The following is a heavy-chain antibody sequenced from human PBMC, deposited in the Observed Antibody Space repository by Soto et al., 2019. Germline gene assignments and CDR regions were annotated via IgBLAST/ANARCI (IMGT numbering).Heavy chain of an antibody. CDR2: ISYDGSNK. CDR1: GLTFSGYV. CDR3: ARELSPRLNILVVVAATSGMDV. J-gene: IGHJ6*02. Sequence: GGSLRLSCAASGLTFSGYVLHWVRQAPGKGLEWVAVISYDGSNKYYADSVKGRFTISRDNSKNTLYLQMSSLRVEDTAVYYCARELSPRLNILVVVAATSGMDVWGQGTTVPVSS. V-gene: IGHV3-30-3*01. D-gene: IGHD2-15*01.